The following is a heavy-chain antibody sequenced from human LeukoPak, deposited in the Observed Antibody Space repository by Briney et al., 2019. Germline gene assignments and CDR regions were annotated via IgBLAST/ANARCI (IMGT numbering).Heavy chain of an antibody. CDR3: ATAWRLGYCSGGGCYLGRN. CDR1: GGTFSSHA. J-gene: IGHJ4*02. D-gene: IGHD2-15*01. V-gene: IGHV1-69*05. Sequence: SVKVSCKASGGTFSSHAISWVRQAPGQGLEWMGGIIPIFGTANYAQKFQGRVTITTDESTSTAYMELSSLRSEDTAVYYCATAWRLGYCSGGGCYLGRNWGQGTLVTVSS. CDR2: IIPIFGTA.